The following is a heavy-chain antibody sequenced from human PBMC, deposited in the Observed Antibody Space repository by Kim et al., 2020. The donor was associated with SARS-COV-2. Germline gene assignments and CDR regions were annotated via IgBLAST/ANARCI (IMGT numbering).Heavy chain of an antibody. CDR2: IYPGDSDT. J-gene: IGHJ3*02. CDR3: ARPSGIPSLPFDAFDI. CDR1: GYSFTSYW. Sequence: GESLKISCKGSGYSFTSYWIGWVRQMPGKGLEWMGIIYPGDSDTRYSPSFQGQVTISADKSISTAYLQWSSLKASDTAMYYCARPSGIPSLPFDAFDIWGQGTMVTVSS. V-gene: IGHV5-51*01. D-gene: IGHD1-26*01.